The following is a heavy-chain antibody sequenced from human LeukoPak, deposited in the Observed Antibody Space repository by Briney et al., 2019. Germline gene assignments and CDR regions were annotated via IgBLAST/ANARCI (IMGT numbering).Heavy chain of an antibody. CDR3: ARDSCSSPSCFDY. CDR1: GFTFSNYG. Sequence: GGSLRLSSAASGFTFSNYGMHWVRQAPGKGLEWVAAIQYDGSIEYYADSVKGRFTISRDDSKNTLYLQMNSLRAEDTAVYCSARDSCSSPSCFDYWGQGTLITVSS. J-gene: IGHJ4*02. V-gene: IGHV3-33*05. CDR2: IQYDGSIE. D-gene: IGHD2-2*01.